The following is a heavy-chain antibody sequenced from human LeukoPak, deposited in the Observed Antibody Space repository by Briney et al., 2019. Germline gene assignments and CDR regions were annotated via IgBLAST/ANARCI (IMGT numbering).Heavy chain of an antibody. CDR3: ARVRYSYGSTYNWFDP. V-gene: IGHV3-66*01. CDR1: GFTVSSNY. Sequence: PGGSLRLSCAASGFTVSSNYMSWVRQAPGKGLEWVSVIYSGGSTYYADSVKGRFTISRDNSKNTLYLQMNSLRAEDTAVYYCARVRYSYGSTYNWFDPWGQGTLVTVSS. D-gene: IGHD5-18*01. J-gene: IGHJ5*02. CDR2: IYSGGST.